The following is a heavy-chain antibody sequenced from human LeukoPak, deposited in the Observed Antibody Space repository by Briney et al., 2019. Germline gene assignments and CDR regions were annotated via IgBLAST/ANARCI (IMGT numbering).Heavy chain of an antibody. CDR2: ITSGSSTI. D-gene: IGHD1-26*01. J-gene: IGHJ4*02. V-gene: IGHV3-48*01. CDR3: ARYSGGYLDY. CDR1: GFTFSSYS. Sequence: GGSLRLSCAASGFTFSSYSMNWVRQAPGKGLEWVSYITSGSSTIYYADSVKGRFTISRDNAKNSLYLQMKSLRAEDTAAYYCARYSGGYLDYWGQGTLLTASS.